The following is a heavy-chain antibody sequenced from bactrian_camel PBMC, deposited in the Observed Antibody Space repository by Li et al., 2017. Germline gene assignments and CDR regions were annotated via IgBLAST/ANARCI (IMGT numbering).Heavy chain of an antibody. CDR2: LYSGNNAT. V-gene: IGHV3-2*01. J-gene: IGHJ4*01. Sequence: HVQLVESGGGSVQTGGSLRLSCAISGVASESYCIGWFRQAPGKEREAVATLYSGNNATYYADSVKDRFTVSRDNAQNTIYLQMNNLKPEDTARYYCAALSPPSVPCRFAKNPCIWAVSTEYKYWGDGTQVTVS. D-gene: IGHD3*01. CDR3: AALSPPSVPCRFAKNPCIWAVSTEYKY. CDR1: GVASESYC.